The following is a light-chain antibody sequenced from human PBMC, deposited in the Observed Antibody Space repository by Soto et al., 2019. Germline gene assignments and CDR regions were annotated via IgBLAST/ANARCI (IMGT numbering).Light chain of an antibody. J-gene: IGLJ2*01. Sequence: QSVLSQPPSVSGAPRQRVTISCSGSSSNIGNNAVNWFQQLPGKAPKLLIYYDDLLTAGVSDRFSGSKSGTSASLANSALQSEDEADYHCAAWDDSLNAVVFGGGTKLTVL. V-gene: IGLV1-36*01. CDR2: YDD. CDR3: AAWDDSLNAVV. CDR1: SSNIGNNA.